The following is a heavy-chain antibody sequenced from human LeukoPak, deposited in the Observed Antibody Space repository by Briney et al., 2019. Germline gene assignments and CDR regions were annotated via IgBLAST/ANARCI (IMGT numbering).Heavy chain of an antibody. J-gene: IGHJ4*02. V-gene: IGHV3-48*03. Sequence: PGGSLRLSCAASGFAFSGYEMKWVRQAPGKGLEGVSYISSSGSIIYYADSVKGRFTISRDNTKNSLYLQMNSLTAEDTAVYYCARDGAVAGIENDYWGQGTLVTVSS. CDR3: ARDGAVAGIENDY. D-gene: IGHD6-19*01. CDR2: ISSSGSII. CDR1: GFAFSGYE.